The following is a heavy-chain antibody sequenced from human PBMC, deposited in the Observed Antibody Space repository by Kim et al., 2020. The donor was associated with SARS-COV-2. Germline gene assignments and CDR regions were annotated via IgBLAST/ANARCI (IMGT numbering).Heavy chain of an antibody. J-gene: IGHJ4*02. CDR1: GGSISSYY. Sequence: SETLSLTCTVSGGSISSYYWSWIRQPPGKGLEWIGYIYYTGSTNYNPSLKSRVTISVDTSKNQFSLKLSSVTAADTAVYYCARAAIFGTWDYWGQGTLVPVSS. CDR2: IYYTGST. D-gene: IGHD3-3*01. CDR3: ARAAIFGTWDY. V-gene: IGHV4-59*01.